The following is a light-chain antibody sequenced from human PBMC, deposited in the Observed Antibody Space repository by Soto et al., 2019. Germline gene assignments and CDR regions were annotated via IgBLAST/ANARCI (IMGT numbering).Light chain of an antibody. CDR2: GAS. CDR3: QQYNSWPPVT. Sequence: EIVMTQSPATLSVSPGERATLSCRASQSVSSNLAWYQQKPGQAPRLLIYGASTRATGIPARFSGSASGTDFTLTISSLQSEAFAVYYCQQYNSWPPVTFGGATKVEIK. CDR1: QSVSSN. V-gene: IGKV3-15*01. J-gene: IGKJ4*01.